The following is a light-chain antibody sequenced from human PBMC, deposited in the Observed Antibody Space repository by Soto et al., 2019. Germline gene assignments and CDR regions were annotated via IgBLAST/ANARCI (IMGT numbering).Light chain of an antibody. CDR2: DAS. CDR3: QQYDNLPT. V-gene: IGKV1-33*01. J-gene: IGKJ1*01. CDR1: QDISNY. Sequence: GDRVTITCQASQDISNYLNWYQQKPGKAPKLLIYDASNLETGVPSRFSGSGSGTDFTFTISSLQPEDIATYYCQQYDNLPTFGQGTKVEIK.